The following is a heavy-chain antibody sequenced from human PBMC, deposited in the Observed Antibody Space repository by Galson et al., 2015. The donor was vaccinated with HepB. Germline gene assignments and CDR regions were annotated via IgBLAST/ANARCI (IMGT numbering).Heavy chain of an antibody. D-gene: IGHD5-18*01. V-gene: IGHV3-7*03. CDR2: IKQAGSEK. J-gene: IGHJ4*02. CDR3: ARGWDTDVTSNFDY. Sequence: SGFTYNNSWMSWVRQAPGRGLEWVANIKQAGSEKYYVDSVEGRFTVSRDNAKKTLYLDMNALSVEDTAVYYCARGWDTDVTSNFDYWGQGALVTVSS. CDR1: GFTYNNSW.